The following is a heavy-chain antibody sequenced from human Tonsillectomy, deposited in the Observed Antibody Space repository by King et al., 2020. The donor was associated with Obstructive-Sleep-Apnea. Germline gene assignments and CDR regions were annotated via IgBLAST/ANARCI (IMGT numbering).Heavy chain of an antibody. CDR2: IWYDGSNK. Sequence: VQLVESGGGVVQPGRSLRLSCAASGFTFSSYGMHWVRQAPGKGLEWVAVIWYDGSNKYYADSVKGRFTISRDNSKNTLYLQMNSLRAEDTAVYYCARDKQPDCSSTSCPGAWFYYYYGMDVWGQGTTVTVSS. V-gene: IGHV3-33*01. D-gene: IGHD2-2*01. J-gene: IGHJ6*02. CDR1: GFTFSSYG. CDR3: ARDKQPDCSSTSCPGAWFYYYYGMDV.